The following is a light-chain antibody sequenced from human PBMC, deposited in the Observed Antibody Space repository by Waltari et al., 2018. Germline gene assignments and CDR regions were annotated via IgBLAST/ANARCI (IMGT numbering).Light chain of an antibody. CDR2: GAS. Sequence: DIQMTQSPSSLSPSVGDRIIITCRASQDINRNLNWYQQQVGKAPKLLIYGASNLQSGVPSRFSGSGSETDYTLIISSLQPEDSASYFCQQSHSVPYTFGQETKLVIK. V-gene: IGKV1-39*01. J-gene: IGKJ2*01. CDR3: QQSHSVPYT. CDR1: QDINRN.